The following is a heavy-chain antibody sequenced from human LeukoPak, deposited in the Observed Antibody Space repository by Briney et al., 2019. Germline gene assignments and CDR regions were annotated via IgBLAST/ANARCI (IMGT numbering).Heavy chain of an antibody. J-gene: IGHJ4*02. CDR3: ARVAGYSSGWYSRKYYFDY. CDR2: IYYSGST. V-gene: IGHV4-39*07. Sequence: SETLSLTCTVSGGSISSSIYYWGWIRQPSGKGLEWIGSIYYSGSTYYNPSLKSRVTISVDTSKNQFSLKLNSVTAADTAVYYCARVAGYSSGWYSRKYYFDYWGQGTLVTVSS. D-gene: IGHD6-19*01. CDR1: GGSISSSIYY.